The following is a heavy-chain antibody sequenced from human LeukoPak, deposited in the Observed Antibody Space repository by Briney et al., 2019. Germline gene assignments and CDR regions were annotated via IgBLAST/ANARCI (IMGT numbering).Heavy chain of an antibody. CDR2: INHSGST. J-gene: IGHJ4*02. V-gene: IGHV4-34*01. CDR3: ARTTVTKFDAFDY. CDR1: GGSFSGYY. D-gene: IGHD4-17*01. Sequence: SETLSLTCAVYGGSFSGYYLSWIRQPPGKGLEWIGEINHSGSTNYNPSLKSRVTISVDTSKNQFSLKLSSVTAADTAVYYCARTTVTKFDAFDYWGQGTLVTVSS.